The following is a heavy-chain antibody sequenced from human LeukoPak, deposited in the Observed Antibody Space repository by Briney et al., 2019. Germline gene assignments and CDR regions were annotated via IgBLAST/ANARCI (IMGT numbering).Heavy chain of an antibody. V-gene: IGHV4-59*08. CDR2: VYYSGIT. CDR1: GGFITTYY. D-gene: IGHD5-24*01. J-gene: IGHJ4*02. CDR3: ARRVATKPKYCFDS. Sequence: SETLSLTCTVSGGFITTYYWTWLRQPPGKALEWIGFVYYSGITKYNPSLESRVTISLDASKNQFSLKLNSVTAADTAVYYCARRVATKPKYCFDSWGQGTLVTVSS.